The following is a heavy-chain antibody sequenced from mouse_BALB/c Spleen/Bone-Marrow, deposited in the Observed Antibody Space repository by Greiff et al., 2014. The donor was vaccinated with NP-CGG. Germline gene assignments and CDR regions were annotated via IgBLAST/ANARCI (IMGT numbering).Heavy chain of an antibody. Sequence: ESGPGLVKPSQSLSLTCTVTGYSITSDYAWNWIRQFPGNKLEWMGYISYSGSTGYNPSLKSRISITRDTSKNQFFLQLNSVTTEDTATYYCAIKPYYSWFAYWGQGTLVTLSA. CDR1: GYSITSDYA. J-gene: IGHJ3*01. V-gene: IGHV3-2*02. CDR3: AIKPYYSWFAY. CDR2: ISYSGST. D-gene: IGHD2-10*01.